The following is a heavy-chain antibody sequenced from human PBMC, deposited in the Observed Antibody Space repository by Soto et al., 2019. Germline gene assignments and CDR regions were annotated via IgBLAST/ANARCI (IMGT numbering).Heavy chain of an antibody. Sequence: QVQLQESGPGLVKPSQTLSLTCAVSGGSITSGAYYWTWIRQHPGKGLEWIAYIHYSGRTYYNPSLKSRVTISVDTSNTQFSLKLSSVTAADTAVYYCARYYFDSSGYSNWFDPWGQGTLVTVSS. V-gene: IGHV4-31*11. CDR1: GGSITSGAYY. CDR3: ARYYFDSSGYSNWFDP. D-gene: IGHD3-22*01. J-gene: IGHJ5*02. CDR2: IHYSGRT.